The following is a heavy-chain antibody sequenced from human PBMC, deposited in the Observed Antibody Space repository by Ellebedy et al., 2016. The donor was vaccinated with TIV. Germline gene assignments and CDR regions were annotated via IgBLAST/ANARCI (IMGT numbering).Heavy chain of an antibody. J-gene: IGHJ6*02. CDR2: IIPIFGTA. CDR1: GGTFSSYA. V-gene: IGHV1-69*13. D-gene: IGHD2-8*01. CDR3: AADQVVLMGSLYYGMDV. Sequence: SVKVSXXASGGTFSSYAISWVRQAPGQGLEWMGGIIPIFGTANYAQKFQGRVTITADESTSTAYMELSSLRSEDTAVYYCAADQVVLMGSLYYGMDVWGQGTTVTVSS.